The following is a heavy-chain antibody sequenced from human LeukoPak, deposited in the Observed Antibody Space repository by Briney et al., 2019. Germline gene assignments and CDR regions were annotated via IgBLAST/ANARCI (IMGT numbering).Heavy chain of an antibody. J-gene: IGHJ4*02. D-gene: IGHD6-19*01. CDR1: GDSISSYY. CDR3: ARAVAVGTTHFDY. CDR2: IYYSGST. V-gene: IGHV4-59*01. Sequence: SETLSLTCTVSGDSISSYYWSWIRQPPGKGLECIGYIYYSGSTNYNPSLKSRVTISVDTSKNHFSLKLSSVTAADTAVYYCARAVAVGTTHFDYWGQGTLVTVSS.